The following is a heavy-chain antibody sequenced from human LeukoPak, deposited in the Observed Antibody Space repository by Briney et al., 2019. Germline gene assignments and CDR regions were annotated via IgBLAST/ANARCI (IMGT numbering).Heavy chain of an antibody. CDR1: GFTFSSHP. J-gene: IGHJ5*02. V-gene: IGHV3-23*01. Sequence: GGSLRLSCTASGFTFSSHPMSWLRQAPGKGLEWVSDIRGRGDSLYYADSVKGRFNISRDNSKNTLYLQMNSLRADDTALYYCAREPKNCGGDCFVLLDPWGQGTLLTVSS. CDR3: AREPKNCGGDCFVLLDP. D-gene: IGHD2-21*02. CDR2: IRGRGDSL.